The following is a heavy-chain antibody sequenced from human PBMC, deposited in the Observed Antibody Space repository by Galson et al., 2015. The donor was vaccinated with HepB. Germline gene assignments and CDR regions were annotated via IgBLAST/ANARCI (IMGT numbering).Heavy chain of an antibody. CDR3: ARDRFSTSGDLVYYGMDV. V-gene: IGHV3-33*01. Sequence: SLRLSCAASGFTFSSYGMHWVRQAPGKGLEWVAVIWYDGSNKYYADSVKGRFTISRDNSKNTLYLQMNSLRAEDTAVYYCARDRFSTSGDLVYYGMDVWGQGTTVTVSS. D-gene: IGHD3-3*01. J-gene: IGHJ6*02. CDR1: GFTFSSYG. CDR2: IWYDGSNK.